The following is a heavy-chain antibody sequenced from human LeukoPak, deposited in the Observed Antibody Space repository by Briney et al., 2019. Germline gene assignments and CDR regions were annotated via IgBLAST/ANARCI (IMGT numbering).Heavy chain of an antibody. D-gene: IGHD5-18*01. CDR2: ISWNSGST. CDR3: AKASGYSFGHFDY. Sequence: GGSLRLSCAASGFTFDDYAMHWVRQAPGKGLEWVSGISWNSGSTGYADSVKGRFTISRDNAKNSLYLQMNNLRPEDTALYYCAKASGYSFGHFDYWGQGTLVTVSS. J-gene: IGHJ4*02. V-gene: IGHV3-9*01. CDR1: GFTFDDYA.